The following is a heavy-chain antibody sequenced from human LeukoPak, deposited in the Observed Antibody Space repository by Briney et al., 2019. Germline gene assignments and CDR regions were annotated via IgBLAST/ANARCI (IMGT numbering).Heavy chain of an antibody. CDR3: ARMVHDSSGYFSYRFDY. CDR1: GGSLSSYY. D-gene: IGHD3-22*01. CDR2: IYYSGST. J-gene: IGHJ4*02. Sequence: PSETLSLTCTVSGGSLSSYYWSWIRQPPGKGLEWIGYIYYSGSTNYNPSLKSRVTISVDTSKNQFSLQLTSVTAADTAVYYCARMVHDSSGYFSYRFDYWGQGALVTVSS. V-gene: IGHV4-59*01.